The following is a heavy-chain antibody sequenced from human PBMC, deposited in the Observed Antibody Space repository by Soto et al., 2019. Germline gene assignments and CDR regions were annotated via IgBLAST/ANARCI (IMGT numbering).Heavy chain of an antibody. V-gene: IGHV4-39*01. D-gene: IGHD5-12*01. Sequence: SETLSLTCSVSGRSISEINSYWGWIRQTPGEGLEWIGTIHHAGSTYYNPSLKSRVIISLDTSKNQFSLKLSSVTAADTALYYCARPEGGYGSGYSWFDPWGQGTRVTVSS. CDR3: ARPEGGYGSGYSWFDP. J-gene: IGHJ5*02. CDR2: IHHAGST. CDR1: GRSISEINSY.